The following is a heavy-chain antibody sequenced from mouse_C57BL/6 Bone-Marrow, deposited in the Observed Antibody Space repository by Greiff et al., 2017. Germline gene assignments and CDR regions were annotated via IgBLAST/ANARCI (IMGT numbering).Heavy chain of an antibody. V-gene: IGHV1-19*01. CDR1: GYTFTDYY. Sequence: EVQLQQSGPVLVKPGASVKMSCKASGYTFTDYYMNWVKQSHGKSLEWIGVINPYNGGTSYNQKFKGKATLTVDKASSTAYMELNSLTSEDSAVYYCAAITTVVVYSAMDYWGQGTSVTVSS. CDR2: INPYNGGT. J-gene: IGHJ4*01. D-gene: IGHD1-1*01. CDR3: AAITTVVVYSAMDY.